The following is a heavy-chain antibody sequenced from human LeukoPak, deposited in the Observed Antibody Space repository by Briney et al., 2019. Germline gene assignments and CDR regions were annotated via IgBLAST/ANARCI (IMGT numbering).Heavy chain of an antibody. J-gene: IGHJ4*01. Sequence: PSESLSLTCTVSGGSISSYYWSWIRQPPGEGLEWIGYIYYSGSTNYNPSLKSRVTISVDTSKNQFSLKLSSVTSADTAVYYCAKSRLRFLEWPIDYWGQGTLVTVSS. CDR3: AKSRLRFLEWPIDY. CDR2: IYYSGST. D-gene: IGHD3-3*01. V-gene: IGHV4-59*01. CDR1: GGSISSYY.